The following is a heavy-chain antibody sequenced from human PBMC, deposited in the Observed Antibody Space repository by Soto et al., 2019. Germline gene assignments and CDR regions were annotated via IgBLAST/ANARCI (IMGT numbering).Heavy chain of an antibody. CDR2: ISLDGGQK. V-gene: IGHV3-30*18. D-gene: IGHD5-12*01. Sequence: QVQLVESGGGVVQPGRSLRLSCSASGFTFNTYGMHWVRQAPGQGLEWVAVISLDGGQKYYKDSLKGRFTISRDNAMNTLFLQINSLRVDDTAVYFCAKDRYNFMTAFDSWGQGTLVSVSS. J-gene: IGHJ4*02. CDR3: AKDRYNFMTAFDS. CDR1: GFTFNTYG.